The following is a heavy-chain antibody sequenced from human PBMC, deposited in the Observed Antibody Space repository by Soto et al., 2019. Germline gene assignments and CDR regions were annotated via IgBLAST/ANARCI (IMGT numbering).Heavy chain of an antibody. CDR1: GFTFSSYS. CDR2: ISSSSSYI. J-gene: IGHJ2*01. V-gene: IGHV3-21*01. CDR3: ARGSTVYWYFDL. Sequence: EVQLVESGGGLVKPGGSLRLSCAASGFTFSSYSMNWVRQAPGKGLEWVSSISSSSSYIYYVDSVKGRFTISRDNAKNSLYLQRNSLRAEDTAVYYCARGSTVYWYFDLWGRGTLVTVSS. D-gene: IGHD2-2*01.